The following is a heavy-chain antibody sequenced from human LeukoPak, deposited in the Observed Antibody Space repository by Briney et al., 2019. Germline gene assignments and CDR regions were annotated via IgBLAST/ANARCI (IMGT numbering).Heavy chain of an antibody. Sequence: PGGSLRLSCAASGFTFSSYAMHWVRQAPGKGLEYVSAISSNGGSTYYANSVKGRFTISRDNSKNTLYLQMSSLRAEDMAVYYCARWGQLAFDYWGQGTLVTVSS. J-gene: IGHJ4*02. D-gene: IGHD6-6*01. CDR3: ARWGQLAFDY. V-gene: IGHV3-64*01. CDR1: GFTFSSYA. CDR2: ISSNGGST.